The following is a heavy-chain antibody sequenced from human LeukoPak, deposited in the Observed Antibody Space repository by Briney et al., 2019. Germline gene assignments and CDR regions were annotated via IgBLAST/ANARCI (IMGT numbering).Heavy chain of an antibody. Sequence: PGGSLRLSCAASGFTFSDHYMDWVRQAPGKGLEWVGRTRNKANSHTTEYAASVKGRFTISRDDSKNSLYLQMNSLKTEDTAVYYCARGPPIVVVVDAVTGAFDIWGQGTMVTVSS. D-gene: IGHD2-15*01. CDR3: ARGPPIVVVVDAVTGAFDI. CDR1: GFTFSDHY. CDR2: TRNKANSHTT. V-gene: IGHV3-72*01. J-gene: IGHJ3*02.